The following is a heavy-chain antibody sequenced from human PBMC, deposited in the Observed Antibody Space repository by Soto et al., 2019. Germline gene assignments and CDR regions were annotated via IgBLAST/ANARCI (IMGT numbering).Heavy chain of an antibody. J-gene: IGHJ4*02. CDR1: GESFSGYY. CDR2: INHSGST. V-gene: IGHV4-34*02. Sequence: QVQLQQWGAGLLKPSETLSLTCAVYGESFSGYYWSWLRQPPGKGLEWSGEINHSGSTNYNPSLKSRVTMSVDASKNQCSLKLSAVTAADTAMYYCAGNIVATISSFDYWGQGTLVTVSS. D-gene: IGHD5-12*01. CDR3: AGNIVATISSFDY.